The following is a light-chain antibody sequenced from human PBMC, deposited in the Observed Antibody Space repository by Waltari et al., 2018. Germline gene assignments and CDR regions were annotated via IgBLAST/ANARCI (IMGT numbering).Light chain of an antibody. Sequence: FQMSQSPSSPPASVGDIGTIACRASQRISSYLNWYQQKPGQAPKLLIYAASSLQSGVPSRFSGSGFGTDFTLTINSLQPEDFAIYYCQQTYSNFRTFGQGTKVDVK. CDR1: QRISSY. CDR3: QQTYSNFRT. J-gene: IGKJ1*01. V-gene: IGKV1-39*01. CDR2: AAS.